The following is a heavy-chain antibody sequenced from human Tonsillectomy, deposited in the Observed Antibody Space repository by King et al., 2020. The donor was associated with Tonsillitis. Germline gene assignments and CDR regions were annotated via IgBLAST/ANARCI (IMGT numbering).Heavy chain of an antibody. CDR3: AREHFIGGNPLSFTIHRRGYFDY. D-gene: IGHD2-15*01. CDR2: IYYSGST. J-gene: IGHJ4*02. Sequence: VQLQESGPGLVKPSQTLSLTCTVSGGSISSGGYYWSWIRQHPGKGLEWIGYIYYSGSTYYNPSLKSRVTISVDTSKNQFSLKLSSVTAADTAVYYCAREHFIGGNPLSFTIHRRGYFDYWGQGTLVTVSS. CDR1: GGSISSGGYY. V-gene: IGHV4-31*03.